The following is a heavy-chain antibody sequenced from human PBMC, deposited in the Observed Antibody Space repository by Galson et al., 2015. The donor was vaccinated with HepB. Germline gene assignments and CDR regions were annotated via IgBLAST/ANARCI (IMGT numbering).Heavy chain of an antibody. D-gene: IGHD2-2*01. CDR1: GGTFSSYA. CDR3: AKGLLSYYYYMDV. Sequence: SVKVSCKASGGTFSSYAISWVRQAPGQGLEWMGGIIPIFGTANYAQKFQGRVTITADKSTSTAYMELSSLRAEDTAVYYCAKGLLSYYYYMDVWGKGTTVTVSS. CDR2: IIPIFGTA. J-gene: IGHJ6*03. V-gene: IGHV1-69*06.